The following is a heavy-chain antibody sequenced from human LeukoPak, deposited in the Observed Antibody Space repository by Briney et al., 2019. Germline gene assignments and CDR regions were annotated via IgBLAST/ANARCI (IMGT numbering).Heavy chain of an antibody. J-gene: IGHJ4*02. D-gene: IGHD2-15*01. CDR3: ARDYCSGGSCYFDY. Sequence: GRSLRLSCAASGFTFSSYAMHWVRQAPGKGLEWVAVISYDGSNKYYADSVEGRFTISRDNSKNTLYLQMNSLRAEDTAVYYCARDYCSGGSCYFDYWGQGTLVTVSS. V-gene: IGHV3-30*04. CDR2: ISYDGSNK. CDR1: GFTFSSYA.